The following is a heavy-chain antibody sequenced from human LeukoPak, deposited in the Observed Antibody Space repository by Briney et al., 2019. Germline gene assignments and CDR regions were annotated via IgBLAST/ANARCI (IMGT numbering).Heavy chain of an antibody. CDR3: ARDLGSSGSYVDY. CDR2: IWYDGSNK. V-gene: IGHV3-33*01. J-gene: IGHJ4*02. CDR1: GFTFSSYG. Sequence: GGSLRLSCAASGFTFSSYGMHWVRQAPGKGLEWVVVIWYDGSNKYYADSVKGRFTISRDNSKNTVYLQMNSLRAEDTAVYYCARDLGSSGSYVDYWGQGTLVTVSS. D-gene: IGHD1-26*01.